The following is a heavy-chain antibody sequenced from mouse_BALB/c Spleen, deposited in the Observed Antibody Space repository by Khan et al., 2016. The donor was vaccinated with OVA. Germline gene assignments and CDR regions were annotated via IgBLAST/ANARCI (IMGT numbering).Heavy chain of an antibody. CDR3: AKDPPYYSLDY. Sequence: QVQLKQSGPGLVAPSQSLSITCTVSGFSLTDYAVSWIRQPPGKGLEWLGVIWAGGSKYYYSVLKSRLSISTDNSQSQVFLKVNRLQTEDTAMYYCAKDPPYYSLDYWGQGTSVTVSS. V-gene: IGHV2-6-5*01. J-gene: IGHJ4*01. CDR2: IWAGGSK. CDR1: GFSLTDYA.